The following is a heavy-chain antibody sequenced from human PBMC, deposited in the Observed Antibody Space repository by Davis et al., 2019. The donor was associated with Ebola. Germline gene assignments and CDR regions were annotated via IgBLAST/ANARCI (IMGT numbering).Heavy chain of an antibody. J-gene: IGHJ5*02. V-gene: IGHV4-4*02. D-gene: IGHD2-2*01. CDR1: GGSISSRNW. Sequence: SGTLSLTCTVSGGSISSRNWWSWVRQPPGKGLEWIGEIYHSGSPNYNPSLKSRVTISVDKSKNQFSLKLSSVTAADTAVYYCARDLYCSSTSCFNNWFDPWGQGTLVTVSS. CDR2: IYHSGSP. CDR3: ARDLYCSSTSCFNNWFDP.